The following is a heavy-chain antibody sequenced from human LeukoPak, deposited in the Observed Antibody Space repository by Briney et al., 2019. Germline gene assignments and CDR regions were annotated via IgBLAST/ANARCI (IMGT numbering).Heavy chain of an antibody. Sequence: GGSLRLSCAASQFYMNWVRQAPGKGLEWVSTVYSGGSTYYADSVKGRFIISRDNSKNTLYLQMNSLRAEDTAVYYCASGESYYLENWGQGTLVTVSS. D-gene: IGHD1-26*01. CDR2: VYSGGST. CDR1: QFY. CDR3: ASGESYYLEN. J-gene: IGHJ4*02. V-gene: IGHV3-66*01.